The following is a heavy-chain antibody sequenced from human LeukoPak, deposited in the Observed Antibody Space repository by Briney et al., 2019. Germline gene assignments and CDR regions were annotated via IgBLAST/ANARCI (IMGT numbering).Heavy chain of an antibody. J-gene: IGHJ4*02. V-gene: IGHV3-49*04. Sequence: GSLRLSCTASGFTFGDYAMSWVRQAPGKGLEWVGFIRSKAYGGTTEYAASVKGRFTISRDDSKSIAYLQMNSLKTEDTAVYYCTRVHGSGSFSVYWSQGTLVTVSS. CDR1: GFTFGDYA. CDR2: IRSKAYGGTT. CDR3: TRVHGSGSFSVY. D-gene: IGHD3-10*01.